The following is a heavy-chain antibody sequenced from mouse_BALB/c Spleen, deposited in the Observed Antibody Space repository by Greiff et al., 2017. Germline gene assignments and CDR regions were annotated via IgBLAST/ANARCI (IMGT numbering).Heavy chain of an antibody. V-gene: IGHV1-67*01. Sequence: VMLVESGPELVRPGESVKISCKGSGYTFTDYAMHWVKQSHAKSLEWIGVISIYYDNTNYNQKFKGKATMTVDKSSSTAYMELARLTSEDSAIYYCARLTGTGWYFDVWGAGTTVTVSS. D-gene: IGHD4-1*01. CDR3: ARLTGTGWYFDV. CDR2: ISIYYDNT. CDR1: GYTFTDYA. J-gene: IGHJ1*01.